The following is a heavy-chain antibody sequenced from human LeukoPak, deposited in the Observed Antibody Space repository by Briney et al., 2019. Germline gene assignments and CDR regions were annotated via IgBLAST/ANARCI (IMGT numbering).Heavy chain of an antibody. J-gene: IGHJ4*02. CDR1: GYTFTSYA. CDR3: ARVGYSNSYDY. Sequence: ASVKVSCKASGYTFTSYAMHWVRQAPGQRLEWMGWINAGNGNTKYSQKFQGRVTITWGASISTAYMDLSSLRSEDTAVYYCARVGYSNSYDYWGQGTLVTVSS. V-gene: IGHV1-3*01. CDR2: INAGNGNT. D-gene: IGHD4-11*01.